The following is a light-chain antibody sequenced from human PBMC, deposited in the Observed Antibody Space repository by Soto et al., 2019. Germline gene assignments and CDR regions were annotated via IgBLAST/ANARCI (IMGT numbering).Light chain of an antibody. V-gene: IGKV1-39*01. CDR2: LAS. CDR3: QQSYSAPQT. Sequence: DIQMTQSPSSLSASVGDRVTITCRASQTISNYLHWYQQSPGKAPNLLIYLASNLQSEVPSRFSGSGSGTDFTLTISSLQPEDFATYDCQQSYSAPQTFGQGTKVEIK. CDR1: QTISNY. J-gene: IGKJ1*01.